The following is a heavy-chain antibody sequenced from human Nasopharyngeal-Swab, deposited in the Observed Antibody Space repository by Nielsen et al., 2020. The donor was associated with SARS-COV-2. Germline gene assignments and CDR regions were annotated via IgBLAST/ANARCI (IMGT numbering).Heavy chain of an antibody. V-gene: IGHV4-59*01. CDR1: GGSISSYY. CDR2: INYSGST. D-gene: IGHD2-2*01. Sequence: SETLSLTCTVSGGSISSYYWSWIRQPPGKGLEWIGYINYSGSTNYNPYLKSRVTISVDTSKNQFSLKLSSVTAADTAVYYCARFTSSDWYFDLWGRGTLVTVSS. J-gene: IGHJ2*01. CDR3: ARFTSSDWYFDL.